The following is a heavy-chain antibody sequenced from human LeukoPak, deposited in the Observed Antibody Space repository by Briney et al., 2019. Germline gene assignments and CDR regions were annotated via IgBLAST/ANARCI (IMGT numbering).Heavy chain of an antibody. CDR3: ARHSGGTQPFDI. J-gene: IGHJ3*02. CDR1: GGSISSSSYY. D-gene: IGHD1-7*01. V-gene: IGHV4-39*01. Sequence: PSETLSLTCTVSGGSISSSSYYWGWIRQPPGKGLEWIGSIYYSGSTYYNPSLKSRVTISVDTSKNQFSLKLSSVTAADTAVYCCARHSGGTQPFDIWGQGTMVTVSS. CDR2: IYYSGST.